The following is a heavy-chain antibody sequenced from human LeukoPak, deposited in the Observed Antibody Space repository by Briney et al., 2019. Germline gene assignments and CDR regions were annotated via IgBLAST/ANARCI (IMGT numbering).Heavy chain of an antibody. CDR3: ARDFLSADYYDSSGYLHY. CDR1: GGSISSSSYY. D-gene: IGHD3-22*01. J-gene: IGHJ4*02. V-gene: IGHV4-39*07. CDR2: IYHSGST. Sequence: SETLSLTCTVSGGSISSSSYYWGWIRQPPGKGLEWIGSIYHSGSTYYNPSLKSRVTISVDTSKNQFSLKLSSVTAADTAVYYCARDFLSADYYDSSGYLHYWGQGTLVTVSS.